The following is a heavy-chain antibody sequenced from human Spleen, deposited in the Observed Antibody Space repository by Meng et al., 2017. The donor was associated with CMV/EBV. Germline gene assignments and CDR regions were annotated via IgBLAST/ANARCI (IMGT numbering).Heavy chain of an antibody. D-gene: IGHD3-10*01. CDR2: IYGGGSAT. J-gene: IGHJ4*02. Sequence: GGSLRLSCAASGFTFSSYAMSWVRQAPGKGLEWVSIIYGGGSATYYAESVKGRFHISTDNSKNTLYLQMNSLRVGDTAVYYCARATMVRGVIYFDWWGQGILVTVSS. CDR3: ARATMVRGVIYFDW. CDR1: GFTFSSYA. V-gene: IGHV3-23*03.